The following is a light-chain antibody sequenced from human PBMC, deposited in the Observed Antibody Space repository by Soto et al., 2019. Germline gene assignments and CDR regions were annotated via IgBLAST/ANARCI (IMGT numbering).Light chain of an antibody. CDR1: SSDLGYYNF. CDR2: EVS. V-gene: IGLV2-8*01. Sequence: QSALTQPPSASGSPGQSVTISCTGTSSDLGYYNFVSWYQQHPGKAPKLMIYEVSKRPSGVPDRFSGSKSGHTASLTVSGLQAEDEADYYCSSYAGSNNLIFGGGTKLNVL. J-gene: IGLJ2*01. CDR3: SSYAGSNNLI.